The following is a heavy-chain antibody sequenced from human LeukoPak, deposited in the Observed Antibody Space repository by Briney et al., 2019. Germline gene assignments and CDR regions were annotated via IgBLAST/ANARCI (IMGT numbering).Heavy chain of an antibody. CDR2: IYTSGST. CDR1: GGSISSGSYY. J-gene: IGHJ5*02. Sequence: PSEALSLTCTVSGGSISSGSYYWSWIRQPAGKGLEWIGRIYTSGSTNYNPSLKSRVTISVDTSKNQFSLKLSSVTAADTAVYYCARFPPPNWGDNWFDPWGQGTLVTVSS. V-gene: IGHV4-61*02. D-gene: IGHD7-27*01. CDR3: ARFPPPNWGDNWFDP.